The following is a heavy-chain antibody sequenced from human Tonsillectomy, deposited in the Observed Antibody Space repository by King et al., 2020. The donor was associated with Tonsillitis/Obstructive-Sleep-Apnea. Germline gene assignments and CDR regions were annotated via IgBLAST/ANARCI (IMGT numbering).Heavy chain of an antibody. J-gene: IGHJ4*02. CDR1: VFTFSNYS. D-gene: IGHD3-16*02. CDR3: ARDVAGHTFGGVIVPYYFNY. CDR2: ISRGGSAI. V-gene: IGHV3-48*02. Sequence: EVQLVESGGGLVQPGGSMRRSCAAYVFTFSNYSMNWVRPAPGKVLAWVSYISRGGSAIYYAESVGGRLTISSDNAKNSLYLQMNSLRDEDTAVYYCARDVAGHTFGGVIVPYYFNYWGQGTLVTVSS.